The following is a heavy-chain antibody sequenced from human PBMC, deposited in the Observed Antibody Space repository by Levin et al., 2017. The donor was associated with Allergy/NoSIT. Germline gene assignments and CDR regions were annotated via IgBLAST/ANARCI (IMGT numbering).Heavy chain of an antibody. CDR1: GHSISSAYH. Sequence: KAGGSLRLSCTVSGHSISSAYHWGWIRQSPGKGLEWIASIYHSGSTQYNPSLKSRVTIVVVTSKNQFSLKLRSVTAADTAVYYCARAPLGLSSDWYEVPYYYGMDVWGQGTTVTVSS. V-gene: IGHV4-38-2*02. D-gene: IGHD6-19*01. CDR3: ARAPLGLSSDWYEVPYYYGMDV. J-gene: IGHJ6*02. CDR2: IYHSGST.